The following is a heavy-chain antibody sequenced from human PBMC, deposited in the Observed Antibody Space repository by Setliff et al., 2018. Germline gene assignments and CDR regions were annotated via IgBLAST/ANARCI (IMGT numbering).Heavy chain of an antibody. CDR2: INPNSGGT. CDR1: GYRLIEVS. CDR3: ARDQGHGITAAGPDF. J-gene: IGHJ4*02. D-gene: IGHD6-13*01. V-gene: IGHV1-2*06. Sequence: GSVKVSCKVSGYRLIEVSMHWVRQATGQGLEWMGRINPNSGGTNYAQKFQGRVTMTRDTSISTAYMELSGLRSDDTAVYFCARDQGHGITAAGPDFWGQGTLVTVSS.